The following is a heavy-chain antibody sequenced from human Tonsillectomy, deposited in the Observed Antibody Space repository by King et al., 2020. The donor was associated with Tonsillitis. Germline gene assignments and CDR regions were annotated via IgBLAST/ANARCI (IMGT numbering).Heavy chain of an antibody. V-gene: IGHV4-39*01. Sequence: QLQESGPGLVKPSETLSLTCTVSGGSISSSSYYWGWIRQPPGKGLEWIGSIYYSGSTYYNPSLKSRVTISVDTSKNQFSLKLSSVTAADTAVYYCAGLATYSSSWYGWFDPWGQGTLVTVSS. CDR2: IYYSGST. CDR3: AGLATYSSSWYGWFDP. J-gene: IGHJ5*02. CDR1: GGSISSSSYY. D-gene: IGHD6-13*01.